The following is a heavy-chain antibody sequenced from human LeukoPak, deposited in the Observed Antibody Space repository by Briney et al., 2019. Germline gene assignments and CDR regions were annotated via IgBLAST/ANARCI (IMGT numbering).Heavy chain of an antibody. CDR2: IYYSGST. D-gene: IGHD6-13*01. CDR1: GASFSSSTYY. CDR3: ARHAGGISATGTRPFDY. V-gene: IGHV4-39*01. J-gene: IGHJ4*02. Sequence: SKTLSLTCTVSGASFSSSTYYWGWIRQPPGKGLEWIGSIYYSGSTYYNPSLKSRVTMSVDTSKNQFSLKLSSVTAADTAVYYCARHAGGISATGTRPFDYWGQGTLVTVSS.